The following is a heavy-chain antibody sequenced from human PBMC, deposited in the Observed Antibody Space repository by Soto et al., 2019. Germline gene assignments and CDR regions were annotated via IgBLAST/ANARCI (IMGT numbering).Heavy chain of an antibody. D-gene: IGHD2-8*01. Sequence: SETLSLTCTVSGGSISSYYWSWIRQPPGKGLEWIGYIYYSGSTNYNPSLKSRVTISVDTSKNQFSLKLSSVTAADTAVYYCASLGYCTNGVCSSFDYWGQGTLVTSPQ. J-gene: IGHJ4*02. V-gene: IGHV4-59*08. CDR1: GGSISSYY. CDR2: IYYSGST. CDR3: ASLGYCTNGVCSSFDY.